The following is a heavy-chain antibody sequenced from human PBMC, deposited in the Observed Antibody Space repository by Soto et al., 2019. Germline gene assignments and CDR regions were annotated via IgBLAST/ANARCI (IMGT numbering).Heavy chain of an antibody. CDR2: MSPKTANT. Sequence: ASVKVSCKASGYTFTSYDINWVRQTAGQGLEWMGWMSPKTANTGYAQKFQGRVTMTRSTSISTAYMELSSLTSEDAAVYYCTGGPPNWGFDSWGQGTPVTVSS. J-gene: IGHJ5*01. V-gene: IGHV1-8*01. CDR3: TGGPPNWGFDS. CDR1: GYTFTSYD. D-gene: IGHD7-27*01.